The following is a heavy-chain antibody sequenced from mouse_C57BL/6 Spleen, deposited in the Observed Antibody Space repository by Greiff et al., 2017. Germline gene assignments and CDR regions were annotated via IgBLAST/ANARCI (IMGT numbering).Heavy chain of an antibody. D-gene: IGHD1-1*01. V-gene: IGHV1-15*01. J-gene: IGHJ3*01. CDR2: IDPETGGT. CDR1: GYTFTDYE. Sequence: QVQLKQSGAELVRPGASVTLSCKASGYTFTDYEMHWVKQTPVHGLEWIGAIDPETGGTAYNQKFKGKAILTADKSSSTAYMELRSLTSEDSAVYYCTRRDYGSSYDYWGQGTLVTVSA. CDR3: TRRDYGSSYDY.